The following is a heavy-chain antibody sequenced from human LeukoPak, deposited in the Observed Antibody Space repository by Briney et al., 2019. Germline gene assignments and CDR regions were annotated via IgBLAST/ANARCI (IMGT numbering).Heavy chain of an antibody. CDR3: AKDESSYGLGPFDY. V-gene: IGHV3-33*06. J-gene: IGHJ4*02. Sequence: GGTLRLSCAASGFTFSSYGMHWVRQAPGKGLEWVAVIWYDGSNKYYADSVKGRFTISRDNSKNTLYLQMNSLRAEDTAVYYCAKDESSYGLGPFDYWGQGTLVTVSS. D-gene: IGHD5-18*01. CDR1: GFTFSSYG. CDR2: IWYDGSNK.